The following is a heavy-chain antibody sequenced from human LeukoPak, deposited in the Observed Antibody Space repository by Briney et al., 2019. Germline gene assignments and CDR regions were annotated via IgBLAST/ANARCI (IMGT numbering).Heavy chain of an antibody. CDR1: GFTFSSYA. J-gene: IGHJ4*02. Sequence: PGGSLRLSCAASGFTFSSYAMPWVRQAPGKGLEWVAVISYDGSNKYYADSVKGRFTISRDNSKNTLYLQMNSLRAEDTAVYYCARDRGIAAAGTFDYWGQGTLVTVSS. D-gene: IGHD6-13*01. CDR2: ISYDGSNK. CDR3: ARDRGIAAAGTFDY. V-gene: IGHV3-30-3*01.